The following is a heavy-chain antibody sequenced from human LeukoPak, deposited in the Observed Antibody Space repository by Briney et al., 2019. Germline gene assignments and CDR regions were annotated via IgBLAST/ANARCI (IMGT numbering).Heavy chain of an antibody. CDR1: GFTFDDYT. V-gene: IGHV3-43*01. D-gene: IGHD5-24*01. J-gene: IGHJ4*02. CDR3: AKVRDVYNNAFDY. Sequence: GGSLRLSCAPSGFTFDDYTMHGVPHAPRKGLEWVSLISWGGDHTYYTDSVKCRFTISRENSKYSLYLQMNSLRTEDTALYYCAKVRDVYNNAFDYWGQGTVVTVSS. CDR2: ISWGGDHT.